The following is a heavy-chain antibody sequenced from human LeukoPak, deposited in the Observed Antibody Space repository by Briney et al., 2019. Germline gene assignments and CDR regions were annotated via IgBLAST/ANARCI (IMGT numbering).Heavy chain of an antibody. CDR1: GGSFSGYY. V-gene: IGHV4-34*01. J-gene: IGHJ4*02. CDR3: ARGVLDDY. CDR2: ISHSGST. Sequence: SETLSLTCAVYGGSFSGYYWSWIRQPPGKGLEWIGEISHSGSTNYNPSLKSGVTISVDTSKNQFSLKLSSVTAADTAVYYCARGVLDDYWGQGTLVTVSS. D-gene: IGHD2/OR15-2a*01.